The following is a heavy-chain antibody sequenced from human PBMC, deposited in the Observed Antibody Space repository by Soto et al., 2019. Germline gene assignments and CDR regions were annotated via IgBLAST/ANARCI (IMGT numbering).Heavy chain of an antibody. V-gene: IGHV4-59*01. J-gene: IGHJ4*02. D-gene: IGHD2-21*01. CDR2: IHYSGST. Sequence: SETLSLTCTVSGGSISSYYWSWIRQPPGKGLEWIGFIHYSGSTNYNPSLKSRVTMSVDTSKNQFSLKLTSVSAADTAVYYCTRGGDAYKNGHWGQGTLVTV. CDR3: TRGGDAYKNGH. CDR1: GGSISSYY.